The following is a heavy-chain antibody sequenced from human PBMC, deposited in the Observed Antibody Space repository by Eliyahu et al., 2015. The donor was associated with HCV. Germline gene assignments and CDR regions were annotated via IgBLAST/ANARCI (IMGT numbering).Heavy chain of an antibody. CDR1: GFTFSSYG. CDR3: AKDYYAFDI. V-gene: IGHV3-30*18. J-gene: IGHJ3*02. Sequence: QVQLVESGGGXVQPGRSLRLSCAASGFTFSSYGMHWVRQAPGKGLEWVAVISYDGSNKYYADSVKGRFTISRDNSKNTLYLQMNSLRAEDTAVYYCAKDYYAFDIWGQGTMVTVSS. CDR2: ISYDGSNK. D-gene: IGHD2-21*01.